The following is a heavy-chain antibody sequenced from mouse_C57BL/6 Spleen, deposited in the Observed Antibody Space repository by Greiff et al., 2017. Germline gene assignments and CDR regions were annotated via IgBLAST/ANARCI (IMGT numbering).Heavy chain of an antibody. J-gene: IGHJ3*01. CDR3: ASRTAQVEAY. CDR2: ISSGGSYT. D-gene: IGHD3-2*02. V-gene: IGHV5-6*02. Sequence: EVMLVESGGDLVKPGGSLKLSCAASGFTFSSYGMSWVRQTPDKRLEWVATISSGGSYTYYPDSVKGRFTISRDNAKNTLYLQMSSLKAEDTAMYYCASRTAQVEAYWGQGTLVTVSA. CDR1: GFTFSSYG.